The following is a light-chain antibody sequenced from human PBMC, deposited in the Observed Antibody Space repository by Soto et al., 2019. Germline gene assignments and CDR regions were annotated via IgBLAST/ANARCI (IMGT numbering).Light chain of an antibody. V-gene: IGKV1-5*03. CDR2: KAS. CDR1: QSITSW. J-gene: IGKJ2*01. Sequence: DVQMTQSPSTLSASVGDRVTITCRASQSITSWLAWYQQKPGKAPKLLIYKASTLESGVPSRFSGSGSGTEFTLTISCLQPDDFARYYCQQYNRYPYTFGQGTKLEIK. CDR3: QQYNRYPYT.